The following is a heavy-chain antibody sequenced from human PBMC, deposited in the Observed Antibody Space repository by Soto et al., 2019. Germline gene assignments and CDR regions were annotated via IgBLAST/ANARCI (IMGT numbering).Heavy chain of an antibody. J-gene: IGHJ6*02. V-gene: IGHV4-34*01. Sequence: SETLSLTWAVSGGSFSGYYWTWIRQIPGKGLEWIGEINQSGNTKYNPSLMSRVTMSVDTSRNQFSLKLRSVTAADTAVYYCARPSYALNWDFHYGMQVWGQGTSVT. CDR2: INQSGNT. CDR3: ARPSYALNWDFHYGMQV. CDR1: GGSFSGYY. D-gene: IGHD2-2*01.